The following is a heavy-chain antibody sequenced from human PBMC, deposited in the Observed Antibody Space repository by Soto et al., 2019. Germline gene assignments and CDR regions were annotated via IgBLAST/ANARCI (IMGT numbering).Heavy chain of an antibody. J-gene: IGHJ2*01. D-gene: IGHD3-3*01. Sequence: EVQLVKSGGGLVQPGGSLRLSCAASGFSLYNYAMDWVRQAPGQGLEWVSYISLSSANIHYADSVRGRFTVSRDNAKNSLYLQMNSLTAEDTAVYYCVTYPSPVNEWSRYVDLWGRGTLVTVSS. CDR1: GFSLYNYA. V-gene: IGHV3-48*01. CDR2: ISLSSANI. CDR3: VTYPSPVNEWSRYVDL.